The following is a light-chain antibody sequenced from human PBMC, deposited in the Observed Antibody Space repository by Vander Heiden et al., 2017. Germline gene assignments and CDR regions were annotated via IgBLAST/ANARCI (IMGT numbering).Light chain of an antibody. V-gene: IGKV1-27*01. CDR3: QKDNSAPYT. J-gene: IGKJ2*01. CDR2: AAS. CDR1: QGISNY. Sequence: DIQMTQFPSSLSASVGDRVTITCRASQGISNYLAWYQQKPGKVPKLLIYAASTLQSGVPSRFSGSGSGTDFTLTIRSLQPADVATYYCQKDNSAPYTFGQRTKLEIK.